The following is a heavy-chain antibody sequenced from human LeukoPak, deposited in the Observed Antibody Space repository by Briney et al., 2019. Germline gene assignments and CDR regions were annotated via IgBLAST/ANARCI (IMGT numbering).Heavy chain of an antibody. V-gene: IGHV1-69*04. D-gene: IGHD3-22*01. CDR1: GGTFSSYA. Sequence: ASVKVSCKASGGTFSSYAISWVRQAPGQGLEWMGRIIPILGIANYAQKFQGRVTITADKSTSTAYMELSSLRSEDTAVYYCARKDSSGYYFDYWGQGTLVTVSS. J-gene: IGHJ4*02. CDR2: IIPILGIA. CDR3: ARKDSSGYYFDY.